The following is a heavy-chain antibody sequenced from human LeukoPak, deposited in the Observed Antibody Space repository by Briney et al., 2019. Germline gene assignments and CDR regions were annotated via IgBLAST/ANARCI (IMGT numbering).Heavy chain of an antibody. Sequence: PSETLSLTCTGSGGSISSSSYYWGWIRQPPGKGLEWIGSIYYSGSTYYNPSLKSRVTISVDTSKNQFSLKLSSVTAADTAVYYCARPLRHSSGWTALDYWGQGTLVTVSS. CDR3: ARPLRHSSGWTALDY. CDR1: GGSISSSSYY. CDR2: IYYSGST. D-gene: IGHD6-19*01. J-gene: IGHJ4*02. V-gene: IGHV4-39*01.